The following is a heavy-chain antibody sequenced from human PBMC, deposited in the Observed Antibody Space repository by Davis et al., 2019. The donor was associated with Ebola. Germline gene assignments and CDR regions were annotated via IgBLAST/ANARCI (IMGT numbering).Heavy chain of an antibody. D-gene: IGHD4-23*01. CDR2: IWYDGSNK. CDR3: ASQDYGGSQRRDWYFDL. V-gene: IGHV3-33*08. Sequence: GGSLRLSCTASGFTFISYTMNWVRQAPGKGLEWVAVIWYDGSNKYYADSVKGRFTISRDNSKNTLYLQMNSLRAEDTAVYYCASQDYGGSQRRDWYFDLWGRGTLVTVSS. J-gene: IGHJ2*01. CDR1: GFTFISYT.